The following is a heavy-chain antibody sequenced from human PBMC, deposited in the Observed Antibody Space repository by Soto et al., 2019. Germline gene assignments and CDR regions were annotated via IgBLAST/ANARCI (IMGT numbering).Heavy chain of an antibody. CDR3: AAREATIFFPGPLNDAFDI. V-gene: IGHV4-59*01. Sequence: ETLSLTCTVSGGSISSYYWSWIRQPPGKGLEWIGYIYYSGSTNYNPSLKSRVTISVDTSKNQFSLKLSSVTAADTAVYYCAAREATIFFPGPLNDAFDIWGQGTMVTVSS. CDR1: GGSISSYY. J-gene: IGHJ3*02. D-gene: IGHD3-9*01. CDR2: IYYSGST.